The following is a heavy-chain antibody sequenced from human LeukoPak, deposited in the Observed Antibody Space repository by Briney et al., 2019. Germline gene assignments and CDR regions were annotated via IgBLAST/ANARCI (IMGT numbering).Heavy chain of an antibody. CDR3: ARDLRVVITGSFDS. CDR2: INWNGDST. CDR1: GFSFDDYG. V-gene: IGHV3-20*04. Sequence: GGSLRLSCAASGFSFDDYGLTWVRQAPGKGLGWVSGINWNGDSTDYADPVKGQFTISRDNAKNSLYLQMNSLRAEDTALYYCARDLRVVITGSFDSWGQGTLVTVSS. J-gene: IGHJ4*02. D-gene: IGHD3-22*01.